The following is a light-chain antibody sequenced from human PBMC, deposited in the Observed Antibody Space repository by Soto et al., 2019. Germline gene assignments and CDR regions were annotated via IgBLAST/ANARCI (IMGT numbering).Light chain of an antibody. CDR2: DAS. CDR1: QSVTTH. V-gene: IGKV3-11*01. Sequence: DIVLTQYPATLSLSPGERATLSCRASQSVTTHLAWYQHISGQAPRLLIYDASTRATGIPPRFSGSGSGTDFTLTISSLEPEDSAVYYCQQRSKWPQTFGQGTTVEIK. CDR3: QQRSKWPQT. J-gene: IGKJ1*01.